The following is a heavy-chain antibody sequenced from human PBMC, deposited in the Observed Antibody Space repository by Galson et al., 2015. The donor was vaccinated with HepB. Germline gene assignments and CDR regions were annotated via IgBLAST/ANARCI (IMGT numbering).Heavy chain of an antibody. V-gene: IGHV3-30*03. D-gene: IGHD3-22*01. J-gene: IGHJ4*02. CDR2: VSPDTTKT. CDR3: ARGSGGNFFDSSGYFH. Sequence: SLRLSCAASGFTFGKSGMHWVRQAPGKGLEWLAVVSPDTTKTYYADSVKGRFTISRDNSKDTVYLQMNSLRPDDTAVYYCARGSGGNFFDSSGYFHWGQGTQVTVSS. CDR1: GFTFGKSG.